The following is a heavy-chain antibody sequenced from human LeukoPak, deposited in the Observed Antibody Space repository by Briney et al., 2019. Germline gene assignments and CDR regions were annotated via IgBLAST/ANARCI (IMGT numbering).Heavy chain of an antibody. CDR1: GFTFSDYY. CDR2: ISSSGNTI. CDR3: ARVQPHYYDSSGYPPDY. V-gene: IGHV3-11*01. Sequence: GGSLRLSCVASGFTFSDYYMSWIRQAPGKGLEWVSYISSSGNTIFYADSVKGRFTLSRDNAKNSLYLQMNSLGAEDTAVYYCARVQPHYYDSSGYPPDYWGQGTLVTVSS. J-gene: IGHJ4*02. D-gene: IGHD3-22*01.